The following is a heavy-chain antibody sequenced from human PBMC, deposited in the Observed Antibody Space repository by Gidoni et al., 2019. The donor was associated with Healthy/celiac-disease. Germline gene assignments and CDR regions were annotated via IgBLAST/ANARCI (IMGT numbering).Heavy chain of an antibody. V-gene: IGHV3-15*01. CDR1: GFTFSNAW. Sequence: EVQLVESGGGLVKPGGSLRLSCAASGFTFSNAWMSWVRQATGRGLEWVGRSKSKTDGGTTDYAAPVKGRFTISRDDSKNTLYLQMNSRKTEDTAVYYCTTDDTSSSSVGYWGQGTLVTVSS. CDR2: SKSKTDGGTT. J-gene: IGHJ4*02. CDR3: TTDDTSSSSVGY. D-gene: IGHD6-6*01.